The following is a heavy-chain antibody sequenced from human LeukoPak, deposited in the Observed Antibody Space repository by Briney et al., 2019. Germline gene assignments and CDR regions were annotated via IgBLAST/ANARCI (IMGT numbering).Heavy chain of an antibody. D-gene: IGHD1-26*01. Sequence: ASETLSLTCTVSGGSISSSSYYWAWIRQPPGKGLEWIGTIYYSGNTYYYNPSLKSRVTMSVDTSNNQFSLRLSSVTAADTAVYYCASLVGATTYFDYWGQGTLVTVSS. CDR3: ASLVGATTYFDY. CDR1: GGSISSSSYY. J-gene: IGHJ4*02. V-gene: IGHV4-39*01. CDR2: IYYSGNTY.